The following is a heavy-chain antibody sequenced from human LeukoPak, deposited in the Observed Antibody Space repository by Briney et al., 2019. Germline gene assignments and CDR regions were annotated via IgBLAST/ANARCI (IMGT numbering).Heavy chain of an antibody. D-gene: IGHD2-2*01. CDR2: ISTSSRYI. J-gene: IGHJ5*02. V-gene: IGHV3-21*01. CDR3: ARADCSGSTCYLRRSWFDP. CDR1: GFTFSSFD. Sequence: GGSLRLSCAASGFTFSSFDMNWVRKAPGKGLEWVSSISTSSRYIYYRDSVKGRFTISRDDAKNSLYLQMTSLRVEDTAVYYCARADCSGSTCYLRRSWFDPWGQGTLVTVSS.